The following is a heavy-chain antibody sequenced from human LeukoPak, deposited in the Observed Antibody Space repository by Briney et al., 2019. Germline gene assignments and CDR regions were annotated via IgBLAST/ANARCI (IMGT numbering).Heavy chain of an antibody. CDR3: ARDGNYNFDC. CDR2: IYYDGSNT. Sequence: PGGSLRLSCAASGFTFSSYGMHWVRQAPGKGLEWVAVIYYDGSNTYYADSVKGRFTISRDKSKNTLYPQMNSLRADDTAVYYCARDGNYNFDCWGQGTLVTVSS. D-gene: IGHD1-7*01. V-gene: IGHV3-33*01. CDR1: GFTFSSYG. J-gene: IGHJ4*02.